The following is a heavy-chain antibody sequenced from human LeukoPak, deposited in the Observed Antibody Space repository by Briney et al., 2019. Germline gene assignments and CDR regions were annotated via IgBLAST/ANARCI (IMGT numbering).Heavy chain of an antibody. CDR2: ILYDGNNK. CDR1: GFTFSTYG. V-gene: IGHV3-30*18. CDR3: AKGLSYDSSGYYYLNY. Sequence: GRSLRLSCAASGFTFSTYGMHWVRQAPGKGLEWVALILYDGNNKNYADSVKGRFTISRDNSKNTLYLQMNSLRAEDTAVYYCAKGLSYDSSGYYYLNYWGQGTLVTVSS. D-gene: IGHD3-22*01. J-gene: IGHJ4*02.